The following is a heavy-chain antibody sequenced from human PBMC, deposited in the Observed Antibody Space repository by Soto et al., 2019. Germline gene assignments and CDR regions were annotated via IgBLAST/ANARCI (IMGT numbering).Heavy chain of an antibody. CDR1: GDSVSSNSAA. V-gene: IGHV6-1*01. Sequence: SQTLSLTCAIPGDSVSSNSAAWNWIRQSPSRGLEWLGRKYYRSKWYNDYAVSVKSRITINPDTSKNQFSLQLNSVTPEDTAVYYCARDLIAVAGRYNWFDPWGQGTLVTVSS. CDR2: KYYRSKWYN. J-gene: IGHJ5*02. D-gene: IGHD6-19*01. CDR3: ARDLIAVAGRYNWFDP.